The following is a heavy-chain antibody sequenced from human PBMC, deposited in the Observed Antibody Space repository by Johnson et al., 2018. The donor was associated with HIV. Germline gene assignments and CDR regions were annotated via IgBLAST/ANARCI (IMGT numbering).Heavy chain of an antibody. D-gene: IGHD5-24*01. CDR3: ARDRLHTSTSPPHPREIDAVDI. CDR1: GFTFSSYA. Sequence: QVQLVESGGGVVQPGRSLRLSCAASGFTFSSYAMHWVRQAPGKGLEWVAVISYDGSNKYYADSVKGRFTISRDNSKNTLYLQMNSLRAEDTAVYYCARDRLHTSTSPPHPREIDAVDIGGQGTMVTVSS. J-gene: IGHJ3*02. V-gene: IGHV3-30*04. CDR2: ISYDGSNK.